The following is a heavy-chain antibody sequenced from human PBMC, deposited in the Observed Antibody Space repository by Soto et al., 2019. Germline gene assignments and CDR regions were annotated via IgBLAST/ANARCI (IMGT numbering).Heavy chain of an antibody. V-gene: IGHV4-4*03. J-gene: IGHJ6*02. Sequence: PETLSLTCVVSGGSIRSTNWWAWVRQTPGKGLEWIGEVYHNGTSNYNPSLKGRATISVDRSKDQVSLRLNSVIDADTAVYYCARDLDRYCSVTSCHAMDVWGQGTPVTVSS. CDR3: ARDLDRYCSVTSCHAMDV. CDR1: GGSIRSTNW. CDR2: VYHNGTS. D-gene: IGHD2-15*01.